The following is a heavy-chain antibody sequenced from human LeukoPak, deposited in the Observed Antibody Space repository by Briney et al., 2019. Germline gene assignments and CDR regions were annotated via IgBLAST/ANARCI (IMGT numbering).Heavy chain of an antibody. V-gene: IGHV4-59*08. Sequence: PSETLSLTCTVSGGSISSYYWSWIRQPPGKGLEWIGYTSYSGSTNYNPSLKSRVTISLDTSKNQFSLRLSSVTAADTAVYYCARSYNNAGYFYYGMDVWGQGTTVTVSS. CDR1: GGSISSYY. D-gene: IGHD5-24*01. J-gene: IGHJ6*02. CDR2: TSYSGST. CDR3: ARSYNNAGYFYYGMDV.